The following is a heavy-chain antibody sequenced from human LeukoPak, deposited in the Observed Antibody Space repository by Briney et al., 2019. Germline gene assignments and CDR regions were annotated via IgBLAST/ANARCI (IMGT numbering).Heavy chain of an antibody. V-gene: IGHV4-30-2*01. CDR3: AREGGYGDFSFDY. D-gene: IGHD4-17*01. CDR2: IYHSEST. J-gene: IGHJ4*02. Sequence: SETLTLPCGVSGGSVSSGGYCWSWIRQPPGKGLEWIGYIYHSESTYYNPSLKSRVTISVDRSKNQYSLKLSSVTAADTAVYYCAREGGYGDFSFDYWGQGTLVTVSS. CDR1: GGSVSSGGYC.